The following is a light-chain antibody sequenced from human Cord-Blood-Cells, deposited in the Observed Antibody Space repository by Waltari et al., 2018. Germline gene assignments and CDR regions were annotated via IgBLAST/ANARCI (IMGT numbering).Light chain of an antibody. CDR3: AAWDDSLSGWV. CDR1: SASNGSNY. J-gene: IGLJ3*02. Sequence: QSVLAQPPAASGTPVQMVSISCSGSSASNGSNYVYWYQHHPGAAPKLLIDRNNQRPSGVPDRFSGSKSGTSASLAISGLRSEDEADYYCAAWDDSLSGWVFGGGTKLTVL. V-gene: IGLV1-47*01. CDR2: RNN.